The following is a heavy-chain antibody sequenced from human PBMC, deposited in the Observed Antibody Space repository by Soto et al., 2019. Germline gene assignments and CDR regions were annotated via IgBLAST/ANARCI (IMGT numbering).Heavy chain of an antibody. CDR3: ARLARFDLYFDY. CDR1: GDSITNSGYF. CDR2: IYYSGTT. Sequence: QLQLQESGPGLVKPSETLSLTCTVSGDSITNSGYFWAWIRQPPGKGLEWIGSIYYSGTTYSHPSLNSRVTVSVDTSTNQFSLKLFSLTAADTAVYYCARLARFDLYFDYWGQGTLVTVSS. D-gene: IGHD3-3*01. J-gene: IGHJ4*02. V-gene: IGHV4-39*01.